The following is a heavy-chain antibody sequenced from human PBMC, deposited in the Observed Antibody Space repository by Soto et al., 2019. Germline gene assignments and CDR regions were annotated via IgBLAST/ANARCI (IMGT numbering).Heavy chain of an antibody. Sequence: EVQLVESGGGLVQPGGSLRLSCAASGFTFSHYEMNWVRQAPGKGLEWLSYISDSSSVIHYAGSVQGRFTVSRDNAESSLYLQLNSLRADDTAIYYCTRLRRSFMDPFDLWGQATMVTVSS. CDR2: ISDSSSVI. D-gene: IGHD1-26*01. J-gene: IGHJ3*01. V-gene: IGHV3-48*03. CDR3: TRLRRSFMDPFDL. CDR1: GFTFSHYE.